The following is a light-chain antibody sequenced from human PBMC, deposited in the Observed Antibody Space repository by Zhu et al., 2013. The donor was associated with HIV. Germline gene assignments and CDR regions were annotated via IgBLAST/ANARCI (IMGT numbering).Light chain of an antibody. CDR3: QQYGSSPCS. CDR1: QSVSSSH. V-gene: IGKV3-20*01. Sequence: EIVLTQSPGTLSLSPGERATLSCRASQSVSSSHLAWYQQKPGQAPRLLIHGASSRATGIPDRFSGSGSGTDFTLTITRLDPEDFALYYCQQYGSSPCSFGQGTKLEIK. CDR2: GAS. J-gene: IGKJ2*04.